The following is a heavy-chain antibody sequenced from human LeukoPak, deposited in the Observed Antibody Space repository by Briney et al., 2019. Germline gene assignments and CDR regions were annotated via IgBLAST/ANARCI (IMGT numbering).Heavy chain of an antibody. CDR2: ISSSSSYI. CDR3: ARDKIRGGYYYDSSGYLPFFDY. CDR1: GFTFSSYS. Sequence: GGSLRPSCAASGFTFSSYSMNWVRQAPGKGLEWVSSISSSSSYIYYADSVKGRFTISRDNAKNSLYLQMNSLRAEDTAVYYCARDKIRGGYYYDSSGYLPFFDYWGQGTLVTVSS. J-gene: IGHJ4*02. D-gene: IGHD3-22*01. V-gene: IGHV3-21*01.